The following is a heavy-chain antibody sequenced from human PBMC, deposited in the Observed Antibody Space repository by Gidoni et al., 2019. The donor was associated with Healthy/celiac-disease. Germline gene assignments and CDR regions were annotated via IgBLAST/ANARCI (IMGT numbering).Heavy chain of an antibody. CDR1: GFTFDDYA. V-gene: IGHV3-9*01. Sequence: CAASGFTFDDYAMHWVRQAPGKGLEWVSGISWNSGSIGYADSVKGRFTISRDNAKNSLYLQMNSLRAEDTALYYCEKDSRGGLTVTEFDYWGQGTLVTVSS. D-gene: IGHD4-17*01. CDR2: ISWNSGSI. J-gene: IGHJ4*02. CDR3: EKDSRGGLTVTEFDY.